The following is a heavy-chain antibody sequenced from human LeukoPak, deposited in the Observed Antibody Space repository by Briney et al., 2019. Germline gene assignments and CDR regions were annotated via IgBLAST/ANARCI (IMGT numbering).Heavy chain of an antibody. D-gene: IGHD3-22*01. V-gene: IGHV3-23*01. CDR3: AKAKEHYCDSSGPKGY. Sequence: GGFLRLSCAASGFTFSSYAMSWVRQAPGKGREWASTISGSDGSTYYADSVKGRFTISRDNSKNTLYLQMNSLRAEDTAVYYCAKAKEHYCDSSGPKGYWGQGTLVTVSS. J-gene: IGHJ4*02. CDR1: GFTFSSYA. CDR2: ISGSDGST.